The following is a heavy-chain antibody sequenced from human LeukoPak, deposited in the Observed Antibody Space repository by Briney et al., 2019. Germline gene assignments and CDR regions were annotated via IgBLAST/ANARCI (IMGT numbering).Heavy chain of an antibody. Sequence: VASVKVSCKASGGTFSSYAISWVRQAPGQGLEWMGRIIPILGIANYAQKFQGRVTITADKSASTAYMELSSLRSEDTAVYYCARGDHTSFDYWGQGTLVTVSS. V-gene: IGHV1-69*04. CDR3: ARGDHTSFDY. CDR1: GGTFSSYA. CDR2: IIPILGIA. J-gene: IGHJ4*02. D-gene: IGHD2/OR15-2a*01.